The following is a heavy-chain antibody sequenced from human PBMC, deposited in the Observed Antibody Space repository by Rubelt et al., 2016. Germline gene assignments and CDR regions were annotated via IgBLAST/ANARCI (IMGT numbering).Heavy chain of an antibody. V-gene: IGHV1-2*06. Sequence: QVQLVQSGAEVKKPGASVKVSCKVSGYTLTEFSMHWVRQAPGQGLEWMGRINPNSGGTNYARSFQGRVTMTRETSISTAYMELSRLRSDDTAVYYCARGVGTAFDPWGQGTLVTVSS. CDR3: ARGVGTAFDP. J-gene: IGHJ5*02. D-gene: IGHD1-1*01. CDR2: INPNSGGT. CDR1: GYTLTEFS.